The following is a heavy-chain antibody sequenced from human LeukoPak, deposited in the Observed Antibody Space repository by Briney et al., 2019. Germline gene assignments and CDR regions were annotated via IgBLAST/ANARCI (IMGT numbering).Heavy chain of an antibody. Sequence: GRSLRLSCEASGFTFDDHAMHWVRQAPGKGLEWVSGISWNSGSIDYADSVKGRFTISRENAKNSLYLQMNSLRAEDTAVYYCARDRGYSTFDYWGQGTLVTVSS. J-gene: IGHJ4*02. V-gene: IGHV3-9*01. CDR1: GFTFDDHA. CDR2: ISWNSGSI. D-gene: IGHD4-23*01. CDR3: ARDRGYSTFDY.